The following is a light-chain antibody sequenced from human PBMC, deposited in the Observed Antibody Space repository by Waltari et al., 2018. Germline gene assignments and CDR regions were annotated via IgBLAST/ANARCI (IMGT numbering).Light chain of an antibody. CDR1: ESVSRAF. CDR2: GAS. J-gene: IGKJ1*01. Sequence: EIVLTQPPGTLSLSVGESATVSCRASESVSRAFAWYQQKPGQAPRLLIYGASTRATGIPDRFSGSGSGTDFSLTISRLEPDDFAVYYCQHYLRLPVTFGQGTTVEI. CDR3: QHYLRLPVT. V-gene: IGKV3-20*01.